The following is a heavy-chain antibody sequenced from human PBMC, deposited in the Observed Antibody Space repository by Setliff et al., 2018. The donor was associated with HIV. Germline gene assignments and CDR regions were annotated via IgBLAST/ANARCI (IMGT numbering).Heavy chain of an antibody. V-gene: IGHV4-34*01. CDR3: VRVDYGDYDFDY. CDR2: IYHSGST. D-gene: IGHD4-17*01. J-gene: IGHJ4*02. CDR1: GGSFSDYY. Sequence: SETLSLTCAVYGGSFSDYYWSWIRQPPGKGLEWIGEIYHSGSTIYNPSLKSRVTISVDTSKNQFSLKLISVTAADTAVFYCVRVDYGDYDFDYWGQGTLVTVSS.